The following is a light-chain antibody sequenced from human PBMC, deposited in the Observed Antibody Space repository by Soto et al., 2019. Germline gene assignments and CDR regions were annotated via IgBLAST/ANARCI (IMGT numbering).Light chain of an antibody. J-gene: IGKJ1*01. CDR3: QQYGSSPGT. CDR2: GAS. Sequence: EIVMTQSPATLSVSPGERATLSCRASQSVSSNLAWYQQKPGQAPRLLIYGASNRDTGIPDRFSGSGSGTDFPLPIRRLEPEDFAMYYCQQYGSSPGTFGQGTKV. CDR1: QSVSSN. V-gene: IGKV3-20*01.